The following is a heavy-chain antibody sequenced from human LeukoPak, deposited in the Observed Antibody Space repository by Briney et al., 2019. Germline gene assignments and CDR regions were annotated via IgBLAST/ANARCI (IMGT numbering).Heavy chain of an antibody. Sequence: SQTLSLTCTVSGGSISRGSYYWSWFRQPAGKGLEWIGRIDSSGNTNYNPSLKSRVTISVDTSKSQFSLKLSSVTAADTAVYYCAREVVGATEFDYWGQGTLVTVSS. CDR1: GGSISRGSYY. J-gene: IGHJ4*02. D-gene: IGHD1-26*01. CDR2: IDSSGNT. V-gene: IGHV4-61*02. CDR3: AREVVGATEFDY.